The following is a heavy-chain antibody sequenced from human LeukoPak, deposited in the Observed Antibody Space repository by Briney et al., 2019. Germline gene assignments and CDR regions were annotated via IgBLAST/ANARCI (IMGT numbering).Heavy chain of an antibody. D-gene: IGHD6-13*01. CDR3: TRHSSSWFHNWFDP. CDR2: IRSKANSYAT. Sequence: GGSLKLSCAASGFTFSGSAMHWVRQASGKGLEWVGRIRSKANSYATAYAASVKGRFTISRDDSKNTAYLQVNSLKTEDTAVYYCTRHSSSWFHNWFDPWGQGTLVTVSS. CDR1: GFTFSGSA. J-gene: IGHJ5*02. V-gene: IGHV3-73*01.